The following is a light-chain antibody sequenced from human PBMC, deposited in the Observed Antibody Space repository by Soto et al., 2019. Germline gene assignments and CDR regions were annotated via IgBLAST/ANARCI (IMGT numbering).Light chain of an antibody. Sequence: DIQMTQSPSTLSASVGDRVTITCRARQRINNWLAWYQQKPGKAPKLLIYMTSELESGVASRYSGSGSGTESSLTFSSLQPDDYATSYCQQFKSFSHTFGGGTRLEVK. CDR1: QRINNW. J-gene: IGKJ4*01. CDR3: QQFKSFSHT. V-gene: IGKV1-5*03. CDR2: MTS.